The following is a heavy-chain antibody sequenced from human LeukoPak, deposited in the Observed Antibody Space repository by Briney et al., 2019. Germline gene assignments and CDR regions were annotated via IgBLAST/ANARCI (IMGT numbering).Heavy chain of an antibody. V-gene: IGHV3-53*01. D-gene: IGHD4-23*01. J-gene: IGHJ4*02. Sequence: GGSLRLSCAASGFTVSSYYMSWVRQAPGRGLEWVSVIYSGGNTYYADSVKGRFTISRDNSKNTLYLQMNSLRAEDTAVYYCASSLTVAPDYWGQGTLVTVSS. CDR3: ASSLTVAPDY. CDR2: IYSGGNT. CDR1: GFTVSSYY.